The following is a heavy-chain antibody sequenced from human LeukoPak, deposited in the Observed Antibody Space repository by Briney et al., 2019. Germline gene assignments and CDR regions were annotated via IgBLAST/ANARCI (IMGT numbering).Heavy chain of an antibody. V-gene: IGHV3-73*01. CDR2: IRSSTHSDAT. J-gene: IGHJ4*02. CDR3: ARGGVCSGGNCYYYFDY. CDR1: GFTFTGSA. D-gene: IGHD2-15*01. Sequence: GGSLRPSCAASGFTFTGSAMHWVRQASGKGLEWVGRIRSSTHSDATAYAESVKGRFTISRDDSKKTAYLQMNTLKTEDTAVYYCARGGVCSGGNCYYYFDYWGQGTLVTVSS.